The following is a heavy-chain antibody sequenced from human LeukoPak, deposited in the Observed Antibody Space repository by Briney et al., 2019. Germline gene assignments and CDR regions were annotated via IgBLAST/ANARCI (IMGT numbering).Heavy chain of an antibody. CDR1: GFTVSSNY. V-gene: IGHV3-66*01. D-gene: IGHD2-15*01. CDR3: GGLAVFDY. J-gene: IGHJ4*02. CDR2: IYSGGST. Sequence: GGSLRLSCAVSGFTVSSNYMSWVRQAPGKGLEWVSIIYSGGSTYYADSVKGRFTISRDNSRNTLYLEMNSLRPEDTAVYYCGGLAVFDYWGQGTLVTVAS.